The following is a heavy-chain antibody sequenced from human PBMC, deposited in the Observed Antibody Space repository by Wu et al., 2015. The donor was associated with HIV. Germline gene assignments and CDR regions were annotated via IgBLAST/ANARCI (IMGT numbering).Heavy chain of an antibody. CDR3: ATLSSGGGNLYEAFDI. V-gene: IGHV1-24*01. Sequence: QVQLVQSGAEVKKPGASVKVSCKVSGYTLTELSMHWVRQAPGKGLEWMGGFDPEDGETIYAQKFQGRVTMTEDTSTDTAYMELSSLRSEDTAVYYCATLSSGGGNLYEAFDIWGQGDNGHRLF. D-gene: IGHD4-23*01. CDR2: FDPEDGET. J-gene: IGHJ3*02. CDR1: GYTLTELS.